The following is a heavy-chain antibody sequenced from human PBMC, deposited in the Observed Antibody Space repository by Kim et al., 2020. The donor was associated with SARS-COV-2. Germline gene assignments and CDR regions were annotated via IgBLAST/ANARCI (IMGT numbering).Heavy chain of an antibody. D-gene: IGHD2-15*01. J-gene: IGHJ4*02. CDR3: ASVQVSASGGSDY. CDR2: ISYDGSNK. CDR1: GFTFSSYA. V-gene: IGHV3-30*04. Sequence: GGSLRLSCAASGFTFSSYAMHWVRQAPGKGLEWVAGISYDGSNKYYADSVKGRFTISRDNSKNTLYLQMNSLRAEDTAVYYCASVQVSASGGSDYWGQGTLVTVSS.